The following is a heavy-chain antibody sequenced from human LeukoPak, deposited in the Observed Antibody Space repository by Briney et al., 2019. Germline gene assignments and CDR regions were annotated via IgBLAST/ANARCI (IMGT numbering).Heavy chain of an antibody. CDR1: GFTFSNYW. Sequence: PGGSLRLSCAASGFTFSNYWMSWVRQAPGKGLEWVANIKQDGSETYSVDSVKGRFTISRDNAKNSLYLQMNSLRAEDTAVYYCARGSLVHYYGSGSYRIRAGFDSWGQGTLVTVSS. V-gene: IGHV3-7*01. J-gene: IGHJ4*02. CDR3: ARGSLVHYYGSGSYRIRAGFDS. CDR2: IKQDGSET. D-gene: IGHD3-10*01.